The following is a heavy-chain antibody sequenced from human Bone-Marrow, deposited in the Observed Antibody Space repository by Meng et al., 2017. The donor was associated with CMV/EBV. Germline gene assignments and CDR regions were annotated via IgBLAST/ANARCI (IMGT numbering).Heavy chain of an antibody. D-gene: IGHD1-1*01. Sequence: SETLSLTCTVSGYFISSGYYWNWIRQPPGKGLEWIGSIYHDGNTYYKPSLESRVTISADMSKNQFFLKMNSVNAEDTAVYYCWRDGNWAAGGPRPGSWGRGTLVTVSS. V-gene: IGHV4-38-2*02. CDR1: GYFISSGYY. CDR2: IYHDGNT. J-gene: IGHJ5*02. CDR3: WRDGNWAAGGPRPGS.